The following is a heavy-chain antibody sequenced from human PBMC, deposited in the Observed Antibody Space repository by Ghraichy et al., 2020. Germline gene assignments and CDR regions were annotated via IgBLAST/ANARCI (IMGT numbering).Heavy chain of an antibody. CDR2: ISDSGSST. D-gene: IGHD2-2*01. Sequence: GGSLRLSCAASGFTFSSYAMSWVRQAPGKGLEWVSAISDSGSSTYYGDSVKGRFTISRDNSKNTLYLEMNSLRVEDTAVYYCAKGVGGDCSSTSCYSRLVDYWGQGTLVTVSS. CDR3: AKGVGGDCSSTSCYSRLVDY. V-gene: IGHV3-23*01. J-gene: IGHJ4*02. CDR1: GFTFSSYA.